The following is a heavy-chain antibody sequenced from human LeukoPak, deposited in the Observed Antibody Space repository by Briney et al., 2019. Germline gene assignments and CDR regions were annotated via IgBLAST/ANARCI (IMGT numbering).Heavy chain of an antibody. CDR1: GYSISSGYY. V-gene: IGHV4-38-2*02. J-gene: IGHJ4*02. CDR3: ARLKAYGGTYDTPDY. CDR2: IYYSGSSGST. D-gene: IGHD1-26*01. Sequence: TSETLSLTCIVSGYSISSGYYWGWIRQPPGKGLEWIGSIYYSGSSGSTYYNPSLKSRVTISVDTSKIQFSLRLSSVTAADTAVYYCARLKAYGGTYDTPDYWGLGTLVTVSS.